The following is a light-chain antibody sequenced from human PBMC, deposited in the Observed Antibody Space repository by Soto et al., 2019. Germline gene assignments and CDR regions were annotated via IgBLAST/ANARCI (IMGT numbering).Light chain of an antibody. V-gene: IGLV1-44*01. J-gene: IGLJ1*01. CDR1: RTNIGSNT. CDR2: SNN. Sequence: QSALTQPPSVSGTPGQKVTISCSGCRTNIGSNTVNWYQHLPGTVPKLLIYSNNQRPSGVPDRFSGSKSGTSASLAISGLQSEDEADYYCAAWEDSLNPSFVFGTGTKVTVL. CDR3: AAWEDSLNPSFV.